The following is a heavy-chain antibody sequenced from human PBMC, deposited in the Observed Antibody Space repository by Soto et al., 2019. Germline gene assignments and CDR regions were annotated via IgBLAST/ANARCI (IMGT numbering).Heavy chain of an antibody. Sequence: EVQLLESGGGLVQPGGSLRLSCAASGFTFSSYDMSWVRQAPGKGLEWVSGISGSGGGTYYADSVKGRFTISRDNSKNTLYLQMNSLGAEDTARYYCANSPRYCSGVSRKCGGGYWGQGTLVTVSS. D-gene: IGHD2-15*01. V-gene: IGHV3-23*01. CDR2: ISGSGGGT. CDR1: GFTFSSYD. J-gene: IGHJ4*02. CDR3: ANSPRYCSGVSRKCGGGY.